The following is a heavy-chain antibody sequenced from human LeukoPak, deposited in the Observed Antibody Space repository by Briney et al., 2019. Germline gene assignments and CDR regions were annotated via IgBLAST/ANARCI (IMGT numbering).Heavy chain of an antibody. D-gene: IGHD3-10*01. V-gene: IGHV3-30*02. Sequence: GGSLRLSCAVWIFTFRPFGMQCVRQAPGKGLEWLTFIRHDGTEKYYADFVKGRFTISRDNSRNTLYLQVNSLGPENTAVYYGPEIMVETAGARATHFDYWGQGTLVSVSS. CDR2: IRHDGTEK. J-gene: IGHJ4*02. CDR1: IFTFRPFG. CDR3: PEIMVETAGARATHFDY.